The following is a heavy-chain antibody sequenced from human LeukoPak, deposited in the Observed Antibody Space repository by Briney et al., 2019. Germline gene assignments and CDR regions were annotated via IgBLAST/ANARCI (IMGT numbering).Heavy chain of an antibody. V-gene: IGHV3-53*01. D-gene: IGHD3-9*01. Sequence: GGSLRLSCAASGFTVSSNYMSWVRQAPGKGLEWVSLNYNDYITYYADSVKGRFTISRDNSKNTLYLQMNSLRAEDTAVYYCARGVRYFDWLSYFDYWGQGTLVTVSS. CDR2: NYNDYIT. CDR3: ARGVRYFDWLSYFDY. J-gene: IGHJ4*02. CDR1: GFTVSSNY.